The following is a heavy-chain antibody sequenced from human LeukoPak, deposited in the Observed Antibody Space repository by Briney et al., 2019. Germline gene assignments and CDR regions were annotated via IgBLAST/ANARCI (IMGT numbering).Heavy chain of an antibody. D-gene: IGHD3/OR15-3a*01. CDR2: IDPENGET. CDR3: TASRRSSRELDF. Sequence: ASVKVSCKVYGYTLTELSMHWVRQAPGKGLEWMGGIDPENGETVYAQKFQGRVNMTEVTSTDTAYMELSSLRSDDTAVYYCTASRRSSRELDFWGQGTLVTVSS. CDR1: GYTLTELS. J-gene: IGHJ4*02. V-gene: IGHV1-24*01.